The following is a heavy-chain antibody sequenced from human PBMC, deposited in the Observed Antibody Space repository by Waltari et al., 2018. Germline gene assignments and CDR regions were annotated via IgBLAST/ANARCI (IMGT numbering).Heavy chain of an antibody. V-gene: IGHV4-4*02. CDR2: IHGSGRI. Sequence: QVQLQESGPGLVKPSGTLSVTCAVSGDSISGSFWWSWVRQTPGKGLEWIGQIHGSGRINYNPSLESRVIVSRDTSNNQFSLKLTSATAADTAVYFCARDRGRGLYLDSWGQGILVTVSP. J-gene: IGHJ4*02. CDR1: GDSISGSFW. D-gene: IGHD5-12*01. CDR3: ARDRGRGLYLDS.